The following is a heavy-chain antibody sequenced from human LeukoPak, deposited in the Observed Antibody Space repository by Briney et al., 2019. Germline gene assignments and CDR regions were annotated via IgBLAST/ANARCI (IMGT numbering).Heavy chain of an antibody. J-gene: IGHJ4*02. CDR3: ARGGVYGDYVFDY. CDR2: IYYSGST. Sequence: SETLSLTCTVSGGSISNYYWSWIRQPPGKGLEWIGYIYYSGSTNYNPSLKSRVTISVDTSKNQFSLKLNSVTAADTAVYYCARGGVYGDYVFDYWGQGTLVTVSS. CDR1: GGSISNYY. V-gene: IGHV4-59*01. D-gene: IGHD4-17*01.